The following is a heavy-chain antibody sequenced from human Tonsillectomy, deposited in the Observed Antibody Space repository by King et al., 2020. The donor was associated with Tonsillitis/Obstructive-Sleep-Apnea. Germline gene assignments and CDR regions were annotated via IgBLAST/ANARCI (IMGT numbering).Heavy chain of an antibody. CDR2: IYYSVST. D-gene: IGHD3/OR15-3a*01. Sequence: QLQESGPGLVKPSETLSLTCTVSGGSVSSGSHYWSWIRQPPGKGLEWIGYIYYSVSTNYSPSLKSRVTISIDTSNNLLSLKLSSVTAADTAVYYCAREGWTEGPSPTGYYYYYYMDVWGKGTTVTVSS. J-gene: IGHJ6*03. CDR3: AREGWTEGPSPTGYYYYYYMDV. CDR1: GGSVSSGSHY. V-gene: IGHV4-61*01.